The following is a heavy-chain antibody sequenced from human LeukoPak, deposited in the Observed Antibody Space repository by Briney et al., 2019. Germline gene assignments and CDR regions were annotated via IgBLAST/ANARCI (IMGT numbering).Heavy chain of an antibody. J-gene: IGHJ3*02. CDR2: IYPGDSDT. Sequence: GESLKISCKGSGYSFTNYWIGWVRQMPGKGLEWMGIIYPGDSDTRYSPSFQGQVTISADKSINTAYLQWSSLKASDTAMYYCARHGSIASHAFDIWGQGTMVTVSS. CDR3: ARHGSIASHAFDI. CDR1: GYSFTNYW. D-gene: IGHD6-6*01. V-gene: IGHV5-51*01.